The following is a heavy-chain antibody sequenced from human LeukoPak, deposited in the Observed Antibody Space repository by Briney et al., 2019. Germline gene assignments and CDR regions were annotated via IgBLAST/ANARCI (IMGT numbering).Heavy chain of an antibody. J-gene: IGHJ4*02. Sequence: PGGSLRLSCVASGFTFSSHAMSWVRQAPGKGLEFVSGLIENGGTKYYADSVKGRFTISRDNSRSTVFLQMTSLRVEDTAAYYCAKGSYYDSSGSFYFDYWGQGTLVTVSS. CDR3: AKGSYYDSSGSFYFDY. D-gene: IGHD3-22*01. V-gene: IGHV3-23*01. CDR2: LIENGGTK. CDR1: GFTFSSHA.